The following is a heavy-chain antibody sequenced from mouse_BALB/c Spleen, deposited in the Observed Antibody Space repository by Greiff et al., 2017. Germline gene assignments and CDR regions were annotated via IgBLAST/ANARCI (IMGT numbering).Heavy chain of an antibody. V-gene: IGHV5-9-1*01. Sequence: EVMLVESGGGLVKPGGSLKLSCAASGFTFSSYAMSWVRQTPEKRLEWVATISSGGSYTYYPDSVKGRFTISRDNAKNTLYLQMSSLRSEDTAMYYCARRGITTGDELAYAMDYWGQGTSVTVSS. CDR1: GFTFSSYA. J-gene: IGHJ4*01. CDR2: ISSGGSYT. CDR3: ARRGITTGDELAYAMDY. D-gene: IGHD2-4*01.